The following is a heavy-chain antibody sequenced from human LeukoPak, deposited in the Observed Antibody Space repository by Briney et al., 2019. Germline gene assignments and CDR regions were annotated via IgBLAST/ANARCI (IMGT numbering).Heavy chain of an antibody. CDR2: IYSGGST. CDR1: GFTVSTNY. CDR3: ARDDYYDSSGYPKNYYYYGMDV. V-gene: IGHV3-66*01. D-gene: IGHD3-22*01. Sequence: GGSLRLSCAASGFTVSTNYMSWVRQAPGKGLEWVSVIYSGGSTYYADSVKCRFTISRDNSKNTLHLQMNSLRAEDTAVYYCARDDYYDSSGYPKNYYYYGMDVWGQGTTVTVSS. J-gene: IGHJ6*02.